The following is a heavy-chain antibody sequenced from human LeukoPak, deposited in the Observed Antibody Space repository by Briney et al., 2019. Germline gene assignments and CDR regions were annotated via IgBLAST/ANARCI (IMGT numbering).Heavy chain of an antibody. CDR2: INTGNSNT. Sequence: GASVKVSCKASGYTFTSYAMHWVRQAPGQSLEWMGWINTGNSNTKYSQEFQGRVTITRDTSASTAYMELSSLRSEDTAVYYCARDRERIWRRTYFDYWGQGTLVTVSS. V-gene: IGHV1-3*03. J-gene: IGHJ4*02. CDR1: GYTFTSYA. D-gene: IGHD2-15*01. CDR3: ARDRERIWRRTYFDY.